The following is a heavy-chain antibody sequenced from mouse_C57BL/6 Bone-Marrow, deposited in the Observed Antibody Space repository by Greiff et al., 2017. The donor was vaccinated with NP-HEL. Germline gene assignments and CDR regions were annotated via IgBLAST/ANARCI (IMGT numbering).Heavy chain of an antibody. V-gene: IGHV1-61*01. Sequence: QVQLQQPGAELVRPGSSVKLSCKASGYTFTSYWMDWVKQRPGQGLEWIGNIYPSDSETHYNQKFKDKATLTVDKSSSTAYMQLSSLTAEESAVYYCARGGSSGLAWFAYWGQGTRVTVSA. J-gene: IGHJ3*01. CDR2: IYPSDSET. CDR3: ARGGSSGLAWFAY. CDR1: GYTFTSYW. D-gene: IGHD3-2*02.